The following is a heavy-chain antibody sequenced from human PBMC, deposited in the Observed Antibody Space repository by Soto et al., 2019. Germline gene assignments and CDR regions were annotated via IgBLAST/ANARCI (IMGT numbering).Heavy chain of an antibody. CDR1: GFTFSRYW. CDR2: INGDGSST. CDR3: ASLAGPSRLWHFDL. D-gene: IGHD6-19*01. J-gene: IGHJ2*01. V-gene: IGHV3-74*01. Sequence: GGSLRLSCAASGFTFSRYWMYWVRQAPGKGLVWVSRINGDGSSTTYADSVEGRFTISRDNANNTLHLQMNSLRAEDTGLYYCASLAGPSRLWHFDLWGRGSLVTVSS.